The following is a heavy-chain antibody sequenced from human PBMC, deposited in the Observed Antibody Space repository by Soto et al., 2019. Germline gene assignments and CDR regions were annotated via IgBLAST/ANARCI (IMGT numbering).Heavy chain of an antibody. CDR2: IDPENGET. CDR1: GYTLTELS. J-gene: IGHJ4*02. Sequence: GASVKVSCKVSGYTLTELSMHWVRQAPGKGLEWMGGIDPENGETNYAQKFQGRVTMTADTSTGTAYMELRSLRSDDTAVYYCARGTPTVAGRPFDYWGQGTLVTFS. D-gene: IGHD6-19*01. V-gene: IGHV1-24*01. CDR3: ARGTPTVAGRPFDY.